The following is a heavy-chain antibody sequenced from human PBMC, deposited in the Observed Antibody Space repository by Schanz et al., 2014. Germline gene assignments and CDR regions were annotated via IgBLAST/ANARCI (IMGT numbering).Heavy chain of an antibody. V-gene: IGHV3-72*01. J-gene: IGHJ4*02. CDR1: GFTFSDHY. CDR2: VRNKNNRYTT. Sequence: PGGSLRLSCAASGFTFSDHYMDWVRQAPGKGLEWVGRVRNKNNRYTTEYAASVKGRFTISRDDSKNSLYLQMNSLKTEDKTVYYCGRRASCRRIGRPFGSWGQGTLVTVSS. CDR3: GRRASCRRIGRPFGS. D-gene: IGHD2-15*01.